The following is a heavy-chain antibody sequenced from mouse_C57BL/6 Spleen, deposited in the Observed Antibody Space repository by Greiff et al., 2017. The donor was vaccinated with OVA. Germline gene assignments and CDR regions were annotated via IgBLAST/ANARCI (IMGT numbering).Heavy chain of an antibody. V-gene: IGHV5-17*01. CDR3: ARDYYGSRHWYFDV. CDR2: ISSGSSTI. J-gene: IGHJ1*03. Sequence: EVMLVESGGGLVKPGGSLKLSCAASGFTFSDYGMHWVRQAPEKGLEWVAYISSGSSTIYYADTVKGRFTISRDNAKNTLFLQMTSLRAEDTAMYYCARDYYGSRHWYFDVWGTGTTVTVSS. D-gene: IGHD1-1*01. CDR1: GFTFSDYG.